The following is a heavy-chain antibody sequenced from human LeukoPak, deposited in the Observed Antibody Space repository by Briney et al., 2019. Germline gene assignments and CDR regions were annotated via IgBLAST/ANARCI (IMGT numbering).Heavy chain of an antibody. CDR3: ARHIGVAGSGSYDY. V-gene: IGHV3-74*01. Sequence: GGSLSLSCAASGFTFSNYWMHWVRQAPGKGLVWVSRINSGGSSTSYADSVKGRFTISRDNTKNTLFLQMNSLRAEDTAVYYCARHIGVAGSGSYDYWGQGTLVTVSS. CDR2: INSGGSST. J-gene: IGHJ4*02. D-gene: IGHD1-26*01. CDR1: GFTFSNYW.